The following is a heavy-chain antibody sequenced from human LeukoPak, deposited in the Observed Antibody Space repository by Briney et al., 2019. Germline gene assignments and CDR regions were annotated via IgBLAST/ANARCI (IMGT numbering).Heavy chain of an antibody. CDR1: GGSISSYY. CDR3: ARGGFWSGGSFFDY. V-gene: IGHV4-59*08. CDR2: IYYSGST. Sequence: SETLSLTCTVSGGSISSYYWSWIRQPPGKGLEWIGYIYYSGSTNYNPSLKSRVTISVDTSKNQFSLKLSSVTAADTAVYYCARGGFWSGGSFFDYWGQGTLVTVSS. J-gene: IGHJ4*02. D-gene: IGHD3-3*01.